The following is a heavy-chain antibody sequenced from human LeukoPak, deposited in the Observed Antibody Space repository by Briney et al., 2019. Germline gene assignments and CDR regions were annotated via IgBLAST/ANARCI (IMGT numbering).Heavy chain of an antibody. J-gene: IGHJ4*02. CDR1: GFTVSDYY. D-gene: IGHD2-21*01. CDR3: ARNPAYDYSDY. V-gene: IGHV3-11*04. CDR2: ISSSGSTI. Sequence: PGGSLRLSCEASGFTVSDYYMSWIRQAPGKGLEWISYISSSGSTIYYADSVEGRFTISRDNTRNSLYLQMTSLRAEDTALYYCARNPAYDYSDYWGQGTLVTVSS.